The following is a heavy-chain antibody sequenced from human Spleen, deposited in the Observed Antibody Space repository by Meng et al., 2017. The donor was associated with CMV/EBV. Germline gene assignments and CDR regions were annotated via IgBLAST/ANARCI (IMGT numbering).Heavy chain of an antibody. CDR3: AREPHYSNYGDSFDY. J-gene: IGHJ4*02. CDR2: ISSTSNYI. D-gene: IGHD4-11*01. CDR1: GFSFSTYS. V-gene: IGHV3-21*01. Sequence: SGFSFSTYSLNWVRQAPGKGLEWVASISSTSNYIYYADSVEGRFSISRDNSKNTLYLQMNSLRAEDTAVYYCAREPHYSNYGDSFDYWGQGTLVTVSS.